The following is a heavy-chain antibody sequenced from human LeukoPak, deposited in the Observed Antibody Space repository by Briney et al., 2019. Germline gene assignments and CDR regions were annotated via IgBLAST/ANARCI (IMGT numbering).Heavy chain of an antibody. J-gene: IGHJ6*02. V-gene: IGHV4-34*01. CDR3: ARERRLWSGGYYGMDV. CDR1: GASITSYY. D-gene: IGHD3-3*01. CDR2: VNLGGST. Sequence: PSETLSLTCTVSGASITSYYWSWIRQPPGKGLEWIGDVNLGGSTNYTPSLKSRVTISVDTSKKQFSLKLSSVTAADTAVYYCARERRLWSGGYYGMDVWGQGTTVTVSS.